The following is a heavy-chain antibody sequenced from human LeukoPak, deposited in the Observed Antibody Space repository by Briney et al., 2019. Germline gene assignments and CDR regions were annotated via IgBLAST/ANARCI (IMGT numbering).Heavy chain of an antibody. Sequence: ASVTVSCKASGYTFSVYYMHWVRQAPGQGLEWMGWINPSSGGTNYAQKFQGRVTMTRDTSISTAYLELGRLKSDDTAVYYCATGGNEFDYWGQGTLVTVSS. CDR2: INPSSGGT. V-gene: IGHV1-2*02. J-gene: IGHJ4*02. D-gene: IGHD4-23*01. CDR3: ATGGNEFDY. CDR1: GYTFSVYY.